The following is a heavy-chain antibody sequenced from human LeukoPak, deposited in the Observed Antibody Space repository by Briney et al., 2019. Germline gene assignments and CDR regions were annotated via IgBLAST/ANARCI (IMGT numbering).Heavy chain of an antibody. CDR3: ATAPRYDFWSGYYFDY. V-gene: IGHV1-24*01. J-gene: IGHJ4*02. CDR1: GYTLTELS. D-gene: IGHD3-3*01. Sequence: ASVKVSCKVSGYTLTELSMHWVRQAPGKGLEWMGGFDPEDGETIYAQKFQGRVTMTEDTSTDTAYMELSSLRSEDTAVCYCATAPRYDFWSGYYFDYWGQGTLVTVSS. CDR2: FDPEDGET.